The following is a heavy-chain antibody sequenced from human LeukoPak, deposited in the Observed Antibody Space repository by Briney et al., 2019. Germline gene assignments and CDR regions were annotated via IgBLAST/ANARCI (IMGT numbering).Heavy chain of an antibody. D-gene: IGHD3-22*01. CDR3: ARGTYYYDSSGYKGFNYFDY. CDR1: GGSISSGGYY. Sequence: SQTLSLTCTVSGGSISSGGYYWSWIRQHPGKGLEWIGYIYYSGSTYYNPSLKSRVTISVDKSKNQFSLKLSSVTAADTAVYYCARGTYYYDSSGYKGFNYFDYWGQGTLVTVSS. CDR2: IYYSGST. V-gene: IGHV4-31*03. J-gene: IGHJ4*02.